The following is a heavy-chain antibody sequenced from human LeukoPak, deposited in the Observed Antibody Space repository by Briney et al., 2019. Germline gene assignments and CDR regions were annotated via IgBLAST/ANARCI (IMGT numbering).Heavy chain of an antibody. CDR2: INHSGST. J-gene: IGHJ4*02. Sequence: SETLSLTCAVCGGSFSGYYWSWIRQPPGKGLEWIGEINHSGSTNYNPSLKSRVTISVDTSKNQFSLKLSSVTAADTAVYYCARNVEVPARSDYWGQGTLVTVSS. D-gene: IGHD2-2*01. V-gene: IGHV4-34*01. CDR1: GGSFSGYY. CDR3: ARNVEVPARSDY.